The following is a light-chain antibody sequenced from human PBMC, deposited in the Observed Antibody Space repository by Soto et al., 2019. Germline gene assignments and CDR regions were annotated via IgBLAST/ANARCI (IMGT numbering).Light chain of an antibody. CDR2: ENN. V-gene: IGLV1-51*02. CDR1: SANIGTNH. Sequence: QSVLTQPPSVSAAPGQRVTISCSGSSANIGTNHVSWYQQVPGTAPKALICENNKRPSGIPDRFSGSKSGTSATLGITGLQTGDEADYYCGTWDSSLNVWVFGGGTKVTVL. J-gene: IGLJ3*02. CDR3: GTWDSSLNVWV.